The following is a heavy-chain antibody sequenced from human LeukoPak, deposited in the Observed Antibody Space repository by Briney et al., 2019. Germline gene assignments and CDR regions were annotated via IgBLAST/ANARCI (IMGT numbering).Heavy chain of an antibody. V-gene: IGHV3-66*01. CDR1: GLTVSSTY. J-gene: IGHJ4*02. CDR3: AKDPMVRGLTYDY. Sequence: GGSLRLSCAASGLTVSSTYMSWVRQTPGKGLEWVSVIYSGGSTYYADSVKGRFTISRDNSKNTLYLQMNSLRAEDAAVYYCAKDPMVRGLTYDYWGQGTLVTVSS. D-gene: IGHD3-10*01. CDR2: IYSGGST.